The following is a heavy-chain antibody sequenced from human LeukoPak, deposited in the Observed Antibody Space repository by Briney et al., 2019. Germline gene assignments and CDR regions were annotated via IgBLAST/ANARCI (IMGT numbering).Heavy chain of an antibody. D-gene: IGHD3-9*01. V-gene: IGHV3-9*01. Sequence: PGGSLRLSCAASGFTFDDYAMHWVRQAPGKGLEWVSGISWNSGSIGYADSVKGRFTISRDNAKNSLYLQMNSLRAEDTAVYYCATHAYYDILTDFDYWGQGTLVTVSS. CDR1: GFTFDDYA. CDR3: ATHAYYDILTDFDY. J-gene: IGHJ4*02. CDR2: ISWNSGSI.